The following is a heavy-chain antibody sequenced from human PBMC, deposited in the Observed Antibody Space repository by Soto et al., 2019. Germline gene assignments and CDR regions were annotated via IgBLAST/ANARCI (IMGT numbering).Heavy chain of an antibody. CDR3: ARSRGVGGYSCFDY. CDR1: GGSISSSSYY. J-gene: IGHJ4*02. V-gene: IGHV4-39*01. CDR2: IFYSGST. D-gene: IGHD3-22*01. Sequence: QLQLQESGPGLVKPSDTLSLTCTVSGGSISSSSYYWGWIRQPPGKGLEWIGNIFYSGSTYYNPSLKSRVTISADTSKIQLSLKLSSVTAADTAVYYCARSRGVGGYSCFDYWGQGTLVTVSS.